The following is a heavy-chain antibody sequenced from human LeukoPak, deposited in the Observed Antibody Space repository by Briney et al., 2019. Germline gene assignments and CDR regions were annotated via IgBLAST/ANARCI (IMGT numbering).Heavy chain of an antibody. CDR2: VNAGNGNT. Sequence: ASVTVSCKASGYAFTNYAIQWVRQAPGQRLEWMGWVNAGNGNTRYSPKFQGRVTMTTDTSTSTAYMELRSLRSDDTAVYYCARPRRELDAFDIWGQGTMVTVSS. D-gene: IGHD1-26*01. CDR1: GYAFTNYA. J-gene: IGHJ3*02. CDR3: ARPRRELDAFDI. V-gene: IGHV1-3*01.